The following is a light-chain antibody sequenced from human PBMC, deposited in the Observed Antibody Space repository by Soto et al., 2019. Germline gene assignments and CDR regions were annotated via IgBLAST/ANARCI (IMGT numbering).Light chain of an antibody. CDR3: SSYAGSNIVV. CDR1: SSDVGGYNF. Sequence: QSVLTQPPSASGSPGQSVTISCTGTSSDVGGYNFVSWYQQHPGKAPKLMISEVRERPSGVPDRFSGSKSGNTASLTVSGLQAEDEADYYCSSYAGSNIVVFGGGTKLTVL. V-gene: IGLV2-8*01. CDR2: EVR. J-gene: IGLJ2*01.